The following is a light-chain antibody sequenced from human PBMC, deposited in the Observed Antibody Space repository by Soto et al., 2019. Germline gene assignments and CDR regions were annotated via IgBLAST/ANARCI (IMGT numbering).Light chain of an antibody. V-gene: IGLV1-40*01. Sequence: QSVLTQPPSVSGAPGQTVTISCTGSTSNIGAGYDVHWYQQLPGAAPKLLIFRNNNRPSGVPDRFSGSKSGTSASLAITGLQAEDEADYHCQSYDNSLSGNYVFGTGTKVNVL. J-gene: IGLJ1*01. CDR3: QSYDNSLSGNYV. CDR1: TSNIGAGYD. CDR2: RNN.